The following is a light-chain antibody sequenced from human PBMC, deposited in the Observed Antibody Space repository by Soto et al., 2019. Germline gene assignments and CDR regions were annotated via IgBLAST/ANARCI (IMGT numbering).Light chain of an antibody. CDR1: QTISSW. Sequence: DIQMTQSPSTLSVSVVDRVTITFLASQTISSWLAWYQQKPGKAPKLLIYKASTLKSGVPSRFSGSGSGTEFTLTISSLQPEDFATYHCQQLTSYPRSTFGQGTRLEIK. V-gene: IGKV1-5*03. CDR2: KAS. CDR3: QQLTSYPRST. J-gene: IGKJ5*01.